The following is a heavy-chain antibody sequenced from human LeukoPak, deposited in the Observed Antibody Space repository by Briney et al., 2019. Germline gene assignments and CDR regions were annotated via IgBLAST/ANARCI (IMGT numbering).Heavy chain of an antibody. V-gene: IGHV3-23*01. CDR2: ISGSGGST. CDR1: GFTFSSYG. Sequence: GGSLRLSCAASGFTFSSYGMSWVRQAPGKGLEWVSTISGSGGSTYYADSVKGRFTISRDNSKNTLYLQMNSLRAEDTAVYYACSHGSGSYGLVDYWGQGTLVTVSS. D-gene: IGHD3-10*01. CDR3: CSHGSGSYGLVDY. J-gene: IGHJ4*02.